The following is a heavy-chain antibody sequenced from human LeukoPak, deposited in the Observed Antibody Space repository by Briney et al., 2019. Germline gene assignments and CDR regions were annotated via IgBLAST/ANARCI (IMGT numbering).Heavy chain of an antibody. J-gene: IGHJ4*02. D-gene: IGHD3-9*01. Sequence: SETLSLTCAVYGGSFSGYYWSWVRQPPGKGLEWIGEIKHSGSTNYNPSLKSRVTISVAPSKNQFSLKLSSVPAADTAVYYCARGRYDIAYWGQGTLVTVSS. CDR3: ARGRYDIAY. V-gene: IGHV4-34*01. CDR2: IKHSGST. CDR1: GGSFSGYY.